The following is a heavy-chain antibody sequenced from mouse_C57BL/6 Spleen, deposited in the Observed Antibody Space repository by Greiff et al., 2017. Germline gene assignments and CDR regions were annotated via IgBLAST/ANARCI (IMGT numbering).Heavy chain of an antibody. V-gene: IGHV1-42*01. D-gene: IGHD2-1*01. J-gene: IGHJ3*01. CDR3: ASGGNYFAY. CDR1: GYSFTGYY. Sequence: EVKLMESGPELVKPGASVKISCKASGYSFTGYYMNWVKQSPEKSLEWIGEINPSTGGTTYNQKFKAKATLTVDKSSSTAYMQLKSLTSEDSAVYYCASGGNYFAYWGQGTLVTVSA. CDR2: INPSTGGT.